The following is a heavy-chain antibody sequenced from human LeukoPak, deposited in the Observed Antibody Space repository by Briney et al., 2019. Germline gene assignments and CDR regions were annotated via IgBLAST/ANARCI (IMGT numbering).Heavy chain of an antibody. CDR1: GYTLTELS. CDR3: ATVGDCSSTSCYRGAFDI. CDR2: FDPEDGET. J-gene: IGHJ3*02. D-gene: IGHD2-2*02. V-gene: IGHV1-24*01. Sequence: ASVKVSCKVSGYTLTELSMHWVRQAPGKGLEWMGGFDPEDGETIYAQKFQGRVTMTEDTSTDTAYMELSSLRSEDTAVYYCATVGDCSSTSCYRGAFDIWGQGTMVTVSS.